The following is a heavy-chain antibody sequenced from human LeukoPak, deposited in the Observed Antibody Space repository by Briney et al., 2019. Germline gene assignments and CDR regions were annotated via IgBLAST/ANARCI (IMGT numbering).Heavy chain of an antibody. J-gene: IGHJ6*03. CDR1: GRSFRNHA. CDR3: ARGRLEWEQNNNHYYHMDV. CDR2: IIPVFGTT. Sequence: GASVKVSCKASGRSFRNHAISWVRQAPGQGPEWMGGIIPVFGTTNYAQRFQGRVTITADESTNTAYMELSSLRSEDTAVYYCARGRLEWEQNNNHYYHMDVWGTGTTVTISS. D-gene: IGHD1-1*01. V-gene: IGHV1-69*13.